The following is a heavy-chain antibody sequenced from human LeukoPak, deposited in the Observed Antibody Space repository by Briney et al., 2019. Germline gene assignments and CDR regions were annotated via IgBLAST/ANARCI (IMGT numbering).Heavy chain of an antibody. CDR3: ARAVGAGYYTDV. CDR1: GGTFSSYA. V-gene: IGHV1-69*05. D-gene: IGHD1-26*01. Sequence: SVKVSCKASGGTFSSYAISWVRQAPGQGLEWMGGIIPIFGTANYAQKFQGRVTITTDESTSTAYMELSSLRSEDTAVYYCARAVGAGYYTDVWGKGTTVTVSS. CDR2: IIPIFGTA. J-gene: IGHJ6*03.